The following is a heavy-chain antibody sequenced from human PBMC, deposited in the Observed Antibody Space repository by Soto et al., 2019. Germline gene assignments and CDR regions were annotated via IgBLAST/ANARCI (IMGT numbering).Heavy chain of an antibody. J-gene: IGHJ4*02. CDR3: ARPYESGGFYYGFDY. CDR1: GVSIDSSRYY. V-gene: IGHV4-39*01. Sequence: QRKVQESGPGLVKRSETLSRTCTVSGVSIDSSRYYWGWIRQPPGKGLEWIGNIHYSGTTYYNPSLKSRVIISVNTSKNQFSLRLNSVTAADTAVFYWARPYESGGFYYGFDYWGQGTPVTVSS. CDR2: IHYSGTT. D-gene: IGHD3-22*01.